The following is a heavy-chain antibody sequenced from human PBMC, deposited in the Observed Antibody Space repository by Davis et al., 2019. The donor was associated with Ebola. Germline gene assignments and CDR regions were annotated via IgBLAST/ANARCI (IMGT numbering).Heavy chain of an antibody. J-gene: IGHJ6*02. D-gene: IGHD3-3*01. CDR1: GYTFTSYD. CDR2: MNPNSGNT. CDR3: ARDQEDWIFGVVVKAVRKYGMDV. V-gene: IGHV1-8*01. Sequence: ASVKVSCKASGYTFTSYDINWVRQATGQGLEWMGWMNPNSGNTGYAQKFQGRVTITRDTSASTAYMELSSLRSEDTAVYYCARDQEDWIFGVVVKAVRKYGMDVWGQGTAVTVSS.